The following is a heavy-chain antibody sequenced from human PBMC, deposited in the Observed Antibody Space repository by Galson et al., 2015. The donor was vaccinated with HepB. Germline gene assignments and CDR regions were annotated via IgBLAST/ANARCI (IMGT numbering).Heavy chain of an antibody. CDR1: GGTFSSYA. D-gene: IGHD5-18*01. CDR3: ARVLLVDTAIVTSGYYYYSMDV. CDR2: IIPIFGTA. V-gene: IGHV1-69*13. J-gene: IGHJ6*02. Sequence: SVKVSCKASGGTFSSYAISWVRQAPGQGLEWMGGIIPIFGTANYAQKFQGRVTITADESTSTAYMVLSSLRSEDTAVYYCARVLLVDTAIVTSGYYYYSMDVWGQGTTVTVSS.